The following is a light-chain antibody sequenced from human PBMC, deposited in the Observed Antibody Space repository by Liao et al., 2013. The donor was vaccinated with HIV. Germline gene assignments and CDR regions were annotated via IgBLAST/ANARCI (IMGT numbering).Light chain of an antibody. Sequence: SYDLTQSSSVSVSPGQTASITCSGDKLGDKYVCWYQKKPGQSPVLIIYDHSKRPSGIPERFSGSTSGSTATLTISGTQALDEADYYCQVWDTGNDHPRVFGGGTKLSVL. CDR3: QVWDTGNDHPRV. J-gene: IGLJ3*02. CDR1: KLGDKY. CDR2: DHS. V-gene: IGLV3-1*01.